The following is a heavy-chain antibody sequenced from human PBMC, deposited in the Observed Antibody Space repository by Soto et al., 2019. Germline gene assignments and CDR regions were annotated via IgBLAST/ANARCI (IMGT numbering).Heavy chain of an antibody. CDR1: GWALRGFY. CDR2: INHSGST. J-gene: IGHJ6*02. CDR3: ASTLLRSKTRDGMDV. V-gene: IGHV4-34*01. D-gene: IGHD4-17*01. Sequence: SETLALPRAVFGWALRGFYWSWIRPPPGKGLEWIGEINHSGSTNYNPSLKSRVTISVDTSKNQFSLKLSSVTAADTAVYYCASTLLRSKTRDGMDVWGQGTTVTVSS.